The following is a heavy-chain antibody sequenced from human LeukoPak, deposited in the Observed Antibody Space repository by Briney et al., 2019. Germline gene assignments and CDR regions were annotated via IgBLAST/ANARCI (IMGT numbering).Heavy chain of an antibody. CDR2: ISYDGSNK. Sequence: VGSLRLSSAASGFAFSSYGVHCGRQAPGKGLGRGAVISYDGSNKYYGDTVKRRLTIPRDNSKNTLYLQINSLRAEGTAVYYCAKDYYYGSSWGQGTLVTVSS. CDR1: GFAFSSYG. V-gene: IGHV3-30*18. D-gene: IGHD3-10*01. CDR3: AKDYYYGSS. J-gene: IGHJ5*02.